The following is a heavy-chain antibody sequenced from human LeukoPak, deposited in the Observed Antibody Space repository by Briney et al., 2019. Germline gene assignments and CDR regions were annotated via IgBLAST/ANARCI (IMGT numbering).Heavy chain of an antibody. CDR2: ISGSDSST. CDR3: TRNWGSDNWFDP. V-gene: IGHV3-23*01. CDR1: GFTFSSYA. Sequence: GGSLRLSCAASGFTFSSYAMSWVRQAPGKGLEWVSTISGSDSSTYYADSVKGRFTISRDNSKNTLYLQMNSLRAEDTAIYYCTRNWGSDNWFDPWGQGTLVTVSS. J-gene: IGHJ5*02. D-gene: IGHD7-27*01.